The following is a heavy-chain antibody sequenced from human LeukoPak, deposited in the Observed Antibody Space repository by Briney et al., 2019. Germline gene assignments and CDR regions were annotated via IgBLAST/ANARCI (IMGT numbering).Heavy chain of an antibody. Sequence: SETLSLTCTVSGGSISSYYWSWIRQPPGKVLEWIGYIYHSGSTKYNPSLKSRVTISVDTSKNQFSLKLSSVTAADTAVYYCARDGYSGNDGLWGQGTLVTVSS. D-gene: IGHD5-12*01. CDR3: ARDGYSGNDGL. CDR2: IYHSGST. J-gene: IGHJ4*02. CDR1: GGSISSYY. V-gene: IGHV4-59*01.